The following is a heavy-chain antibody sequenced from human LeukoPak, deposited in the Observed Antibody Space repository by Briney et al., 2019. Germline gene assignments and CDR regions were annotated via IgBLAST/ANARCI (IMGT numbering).Heavy chain of an antibody. J-gene: IGHJ3*02. Sequence: ASVKLSRTASGYTFTSYGITWVRQPPTQGLEWMGGISAYNGNTKYAQKLQGRVTMTTHTPTSTAYMELRSLISDDRAVYDCARLLKSAAMGATTEVLDAFDIWGQGTMVTVSS. CDR1: GYTFTSYG. CDR2: ISAYNGNT. CDR3: ARLLKSAAMGATTEVLDAFDI. V-gene: IGHV1-18*01. D-gene: IGHD1-26*01.